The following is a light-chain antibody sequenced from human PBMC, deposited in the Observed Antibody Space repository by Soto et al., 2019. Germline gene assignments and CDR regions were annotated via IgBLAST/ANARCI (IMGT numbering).Light chain of an antibody. CDR2: RNN. Sequence: QSVLTQPPSASGTPGQRVTISCSGSSXSIGSNNVYWYHQLPGTAPKLLIYRNNQRPSGVPDRFSGSKSGTSASLAISGLRSEDEADYYCAAWDDSVSGYVFGTGTKVTVL. V-gene: IGLV1-47*01. CDR1: SXSIGSNN. CDR3: AAWDDSVSGYV. J-gene: IGLJ1*01.